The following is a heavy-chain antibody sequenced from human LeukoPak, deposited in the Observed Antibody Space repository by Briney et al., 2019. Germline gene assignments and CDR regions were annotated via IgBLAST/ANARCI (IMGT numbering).Heavy chain of an antibody. V-gene: IGHV4-59*01. D-gene: IGHD3-22*01. CDR2: IYYSGST. J-gene: IGHJ4*02. Sequence: TSETLSLTCTVSGGSISSYHWSWIRQPPGKGLEWIGYIYYSGSTNSNPSLKSRVTISLDTSKNQFSLKLSSVTAADTAVYYCARDDDSSGHFDYWGQGTLVTVSS. CDR3: ARDDDSSGHFDY. CDR1: GGSISSYH.